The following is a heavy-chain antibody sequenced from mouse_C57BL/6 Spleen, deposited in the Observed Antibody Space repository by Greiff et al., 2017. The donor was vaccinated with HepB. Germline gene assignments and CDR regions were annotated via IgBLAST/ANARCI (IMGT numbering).Heavy chain of an antibody. CDR1: GYSITSGYY. D-gene: IGHD1-1*01. V-gene: IGHV3-6*01. CDR3: AREEPYYGSSYASYWYFDV. Sequence: EVKLMESGPGLVKPSQSLSLTCSVTGYSITSGYYWNWIRQFPGNKLEWMGYISYDGSNNYNPSLKNRISITRDTSKNQYFLKLNSVTTEDTATYYCAREEPYYGSSYASYWYFDVWGTGTTVTVSS. J-gene: IGHJ1*03. CDR2: ISYDGSN.